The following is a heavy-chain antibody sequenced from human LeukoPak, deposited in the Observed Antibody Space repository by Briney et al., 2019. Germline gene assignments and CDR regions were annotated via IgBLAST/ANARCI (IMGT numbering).Heavy chain of an antibody. Sequence: SETLSLTCAVYGGSFSGYYWSWIRQPPGKRLEGIGESNHSGSTNYNPSLKSRVTISVETSKNQFSLKLSSVTAAETAVYYCARWEGGSYYDFDYWGQGTLVTVSS. CDR1: GGSFSGYY. V-gene: IGHV4-34*01. CDR2: SNHSGST. D-gene: IGHD1-26*01. J-gene: IGHJ4*02. CDR3: ARWEGGSYYDFDY.